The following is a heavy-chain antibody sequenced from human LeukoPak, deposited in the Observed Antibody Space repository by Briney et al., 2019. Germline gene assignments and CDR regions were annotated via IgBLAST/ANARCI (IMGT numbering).Heavy chain of an antibody. Sequence: SETLSLTCTVSGYSIDSGFYWGWIRQPPGKGLEWIANIYHSGSTYYSPSLQSRVNISVDTSKNQFSLNLATVAATDTAMYYCARVGYSGSYYHAFEIWGQGTMVTVSS. V-gene: IGHV4-38-2*02. CDR1: GYSIDSGFY. D-gene: IGHD1-26*01. CDR3: ARVGYSGSYYHAFEI. CDR2: IYHSGST. J-gene: IGHJ3*02.